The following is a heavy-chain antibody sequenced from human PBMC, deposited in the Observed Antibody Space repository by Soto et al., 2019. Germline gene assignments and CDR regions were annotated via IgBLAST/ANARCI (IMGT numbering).Heavy chain of an antibody. CDR3: ARMRPTGWHDYYFDGMDV. CDR1: GGSLSDHY. J-gene: IGHJ6*02. V-gene: IGHV4-59*11. D-gene: IGHD6-19*01. CDR2: IYYRGST. Sequence: QVQLQESGPGLVKPSETLSLTCSVSGGSLSDHYWTWIRQSPGKALEWIGCIYYRGSTYYNPSLKSRVTISVDTSKSQFSLRLSSVTAADTAVYYCARMRPTGWHDYYFDGMDVWGQGTTVTVSS.